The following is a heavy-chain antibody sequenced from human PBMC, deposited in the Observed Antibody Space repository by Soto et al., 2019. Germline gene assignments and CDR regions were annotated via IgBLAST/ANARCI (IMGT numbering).Heavy chain of an antibody. CDR3: ARDGTMFGVVIKGYYGMDV. V-gene: IGHV6-1*01. D-gene: IGHD3-3*01. CDR1: GDSVSSNSAA. J-gene: IGHJ6*02. CDR2: TYYRSKWYN. Sequence: SQTLSLTCAISGDSVSSNSAAWNWIRQSPSRGLEWLGRTYYRSKWYNDYAVSVKSRITINPDTPKNQFSLQLNSVTPEDTAVYYCARDGTMFGVVIKGYYGMDVWGQGATVTVSS.